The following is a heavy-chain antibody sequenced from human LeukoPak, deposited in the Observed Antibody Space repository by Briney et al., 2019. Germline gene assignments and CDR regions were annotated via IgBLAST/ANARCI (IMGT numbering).Heavy chain of an antibody. CDR3: ARDQSSGHFHWFDP. V-gene: IGHV3-64*01. J-gene: IGHJ5*02. Sequence: WXXQAXXKGVEYVSGMSRNGGTTYYGKSVKGRFTISRDNSKNSLYLRMCSLRPEDMAVYYCARDQSSGHFHWFDPWGQGTLVTVSS. CDR2: MSRNGGTT. D-gene: IGHD3-22*01.